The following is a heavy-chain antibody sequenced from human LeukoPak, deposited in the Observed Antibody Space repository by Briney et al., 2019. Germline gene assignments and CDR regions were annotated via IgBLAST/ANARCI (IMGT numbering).Heavy chain of an antibody. J-gene: IGHJ4*02. CDR1: GFTFSDYY. CDR2: ISGSGGST. Sequence: GGSLRLSCAASGFTFSDYYMSWIRQAPGKGLEWVSAISGSGGSTYYADSVKGRFTISRDNSKNTLYLQMNSLRAEDTAVYYCAKAASGSSYYFDYWGQGTLVTVSS. CDR3: AKAASGSSYYFDY. D-gene: IGHD6-6*01. V-gene: IGHV3-23*01.